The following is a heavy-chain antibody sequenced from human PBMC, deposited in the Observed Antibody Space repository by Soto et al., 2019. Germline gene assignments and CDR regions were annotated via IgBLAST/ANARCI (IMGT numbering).Heavy chain of an antibody. CDR3: ARALSDDYIWGSPLFDY. CDR1: GFTFSSYG. D-gene: IGHD3-16*01. J-gene: IGHJ4*02. Sequence: GGSLRLSCAASGFTFSSYGMHWVRQAPGKGLEWVAVIWYDGSNKYYADSVKGRFTISRDNSKNTLYLQMNSLRAEDTAVYYCARALSDDYIWGSPLFDYWGQGTLVTVSS. V-gene: IGHV3-33*01. CDR2: IWYDGSNK.